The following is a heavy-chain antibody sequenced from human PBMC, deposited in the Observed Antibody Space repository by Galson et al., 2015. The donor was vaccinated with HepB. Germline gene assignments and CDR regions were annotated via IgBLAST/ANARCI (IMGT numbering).Heavy chain of an antibody. J-gene: IGHJ4*02. Sequence: SVKVSCKASGYSFTSYGINWVRQAPGQGLEWMGWISAYNGHTAYAQKFQGRVTLTTDTSATTAYMDLRSLRSDDTAVYYCARLDWRDPEGAWIDYWGQGTLVTVSS. CDR2: ISAYNGHT. CDR1: GYSFTSYG. CDR3: ARLDWRDPEGAWIDY. V-gene: IGHV1-18*04. D-gene: IGHD3/OR15-3a*01.